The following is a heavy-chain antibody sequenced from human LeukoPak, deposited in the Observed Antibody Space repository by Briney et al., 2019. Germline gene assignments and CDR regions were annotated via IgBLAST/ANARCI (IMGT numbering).Heavy chain of an antibody. CDR2: IYTSGST. Sequence: SQTLSLTCTVSGGSINSGSFYWTWIRQPAGKGLEWIGRIYTSGSTNYNPSLKSRVSISLDTSKNQFSLKLSSATAADTAVYYCARDQNLGGDYWYFDLWGRGTLVTVSS. CDR1: GGSINSGSFY. D-gene: IGHD1-7*01. V-gene: IGHV4-61*02. CDR3: ARDQNLGGDYWYFDL. J-gene: IGHJ2*01.